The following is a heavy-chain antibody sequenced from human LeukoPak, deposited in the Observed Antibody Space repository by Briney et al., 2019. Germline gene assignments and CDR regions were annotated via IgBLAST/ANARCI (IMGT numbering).Heavy chain of an antibody. V-gene: IGHV3-21*01. CDR1: GFTFSSYS. J-gene: IGHJ2*01. Sequence: GGSLRLSCAASGFTFSSYSKNWVRQAPGKGLEWVSSISSSSSYIYYADSVKGRFTISRDNAKNSLYLQMNSLRAEDTAVYYCAREPRAGRRYFDLWGRGTLVTVSS. CDR3: AREPRAGRRYFDL. CDR2: ISSSSSYI.